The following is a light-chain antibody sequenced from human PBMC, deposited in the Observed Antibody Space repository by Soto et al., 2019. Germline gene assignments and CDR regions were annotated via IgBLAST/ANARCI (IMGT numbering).Light chain of an antibody. Sequence: QSVLTQPPSVSGAPGQRVTISCTGGSSNIGAGYDVHWYQQLPGTAPKVLIYGNSNRPSGVPDRFSGSKSATSASLAITGLQAEDEADYYCQSYDSSLSGGVFGGGTKLTVL. CDR2: GNS. V-gene: IGLV1-40*01. J-gene: IGLJ2*01. CDR1: SSNIGAGYD. CDR3: QSYDSSLSGGV.